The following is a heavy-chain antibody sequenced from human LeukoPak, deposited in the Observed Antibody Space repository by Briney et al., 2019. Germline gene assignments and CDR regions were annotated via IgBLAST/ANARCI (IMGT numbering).Heavy chain of an antibody. V-gene: IGHV4-30-2*01. CDR1: GGSISSGGYS. Sequence: PSQTLSLTCAVSGGSISSGGYSWSWIRQPPGKGLEWIGYIYHSGSTYYNPSLKSRVTISVDRSKNQFSLKLSSVTAADTAVYYCARTPRIRTAAGTIRFDYWGQGTLVTVSS. CDR3: ARTPRIRTAAGTIRFDY. CDR2: IYHSGST. J-gene: IGHJ4*02. D-gene: IGHD6-13*01.